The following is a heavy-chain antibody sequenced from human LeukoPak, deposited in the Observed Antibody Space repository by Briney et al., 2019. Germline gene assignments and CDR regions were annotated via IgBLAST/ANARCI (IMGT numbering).Heavy chain of an antibody. V-gene: IGHV3-15*01. CDR1: GFTFSNAW. CDR3: TTLTRITMIVVVPA. D-gene: IGHD3-22*01. J-gene: IGHJ5*02. CDR2: IKSKTDGGTT. Sequence: GGSLRLSCAASGFTFSNAWMSWVRQAPGKGLEWVGRIKSKTDGGTTDYAAPVKGRFTISRDDSKNTQYLQMNSLKTEDTAVYYCTTLTRITMIVVVPAWGQGTLVTVSS.